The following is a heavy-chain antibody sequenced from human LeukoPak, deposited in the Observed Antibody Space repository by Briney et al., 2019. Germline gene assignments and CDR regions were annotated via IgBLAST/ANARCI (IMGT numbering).Heavy chain of an antibody. D-gene: IGHD1-26*01. Sequence: GGSLRLSCAVSGFTFRNYWMSWVRQAPGKGLEWVANIKQDGSEKNYVDSVKGRFTISRDNAKNSLYLQMNSLRSEDTAVYYCARACHSGSYEYWGQGTLVTVSS. J-gene: IGHJ4*02. CDR1: GFTFRNYW. V-gene: IGHV3-7*03. CDR3: ARACHSGSYEY. CDR2: IKQDGSEK.